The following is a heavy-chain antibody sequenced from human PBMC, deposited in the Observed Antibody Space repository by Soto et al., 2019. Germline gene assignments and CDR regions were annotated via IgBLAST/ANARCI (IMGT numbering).Heavy chain of an antibody. CDR2: RKHDGSEK. CDR3: ARGGVYYNYYMDV. V-gene: IGHV3-7*01. J-gene: IGHJ6*03. CDR1: GFTFSSYW. Sequence: EVQLVESGGGLVQPGGSLRLSCAGSGFTFSSYWMSWVRQAPGKGLEWVANRKHDGSEKYYVDSVKGRFTISRDNAKNSLSLQMTSLRAEDTAGYYCARGGVYYNYYMDVWGKGTTVTVSS.